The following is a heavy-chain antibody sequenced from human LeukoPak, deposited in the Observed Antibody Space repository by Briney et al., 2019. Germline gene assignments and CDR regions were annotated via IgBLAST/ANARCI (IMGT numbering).Heavy chain of an antibody. V-gene: IGHV3-23*01. Sequence: GGSLRLSCAASGFTFSNAWMTWVRQAPGKGLEWVSTIIGSGGSTDYADSVKGRFTISRDNSKNTLYLQMNSLRAEDTAVYYCAQKRHDYWGQGTLVTVSS. CDR2: IIGSGGST. J-gene: IGHJ4*02. D-gene: IGHD5-24*01. CDR1: GFTFSNAW. CDR3: AQKRHDY.